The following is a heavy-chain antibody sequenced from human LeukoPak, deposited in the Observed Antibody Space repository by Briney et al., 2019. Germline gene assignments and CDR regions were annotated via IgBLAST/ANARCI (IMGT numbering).Heavy chain of an antibody. CDR2: ISWNSGSI. Sequence: GRSLRLSCAASGFTFDDYAMHWVRQAPGKGLEWVSGISWNSGSIDYADSVKGRFTSSRDNAKNSLYLQMNSLRPEDTALYYCAKSQSGYFDYWGQGTLVTVSS. CDR1: GFTFDDYA. CDR3: AKSQSGYFDY. V-gene: IGHV3-9*01. D-gene: IGHD2-15*01. J-gene: IGHJ4*02.